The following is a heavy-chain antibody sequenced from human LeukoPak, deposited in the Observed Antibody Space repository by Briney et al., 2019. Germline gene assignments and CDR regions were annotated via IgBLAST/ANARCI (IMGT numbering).Heavy chain of an antibody. CDR2: INCDVN. D-gene: IGHD3-16*01. Sequence: GGSLRLSCAASGFTLSTYWIHWVRQPPGKGLVWVSRINCDVNSFADSVKARFTISRDNAKNAVYLQMNSLRAEDTAVYFCARGYTFGPLDYWGQGALVTVS. CDR3: ARGYTFGPLDY. V-gene: IGHV3-74*01. J-gene: IGHJ4*02. CDR1: GFTLSTYW.